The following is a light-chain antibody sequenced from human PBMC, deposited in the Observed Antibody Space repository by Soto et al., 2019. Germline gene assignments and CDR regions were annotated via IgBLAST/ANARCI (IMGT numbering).Light chain of an antibody. CDR3: QQSYITPGT. CDR2: EAS. Sequence: DIQMTQSPSSLSASVGDRVTITCRASQTITKYLNWYQQKAGKAPNLLIYEASSLLNGVPSRFRGSGSGTDFTLNISGLQPEDFATYYCQQSYITPGTLGQGTKVEIK. J-gene: IGKJ1*01. CDR1: QTITKY. V-gene: IGKV1-39*01.